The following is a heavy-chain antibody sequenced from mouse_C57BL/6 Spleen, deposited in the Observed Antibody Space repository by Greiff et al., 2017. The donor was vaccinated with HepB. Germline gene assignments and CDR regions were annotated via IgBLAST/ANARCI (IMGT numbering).Heavy chain of an antibody. CDR3: ALDGYYDAMDY. D-gene: IGHD2-3*01. CDR2: IDPNSGGT. CDR1: GYTFTSYW. J-gene: IGHJ4*01. Sequence: QVQLQQPGAELVKPGASVKLSCKASGYTFTSYWMHWVKQRPGRGLEWIGRIDPNSGGTKYNEKFKSKATLTVDKPSSTAYMQLSSQTSEDSAVYYCALDGYYDAMDYWGQGTSVTVSS. V-gene: IGHV1-72*01.